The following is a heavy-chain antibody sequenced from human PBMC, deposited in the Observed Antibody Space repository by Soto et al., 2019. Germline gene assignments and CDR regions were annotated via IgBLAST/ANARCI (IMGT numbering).Heavy chain of an antibody. Sequence: QLQLQESGPGLVKPSETLSLTCTVSGGSISSSSYYWGWIRQPPGKGLEWIGSIYYSGSTYYHPSLQIRVTISVDTSKHQFSLKLSSVTAADTAVYYCARLARKSRSPYSGYYAPFFDYWGQGTLVTVSS. J-gene: IGHJ4*02. CDR1: GGSISSSSYY. CDR2: IYYSGST. V-gene: IGHV4-39*01. D-gene: IGHD5-12*01. CDR3: ARLARKSRSPYSGYYAPFFDY.